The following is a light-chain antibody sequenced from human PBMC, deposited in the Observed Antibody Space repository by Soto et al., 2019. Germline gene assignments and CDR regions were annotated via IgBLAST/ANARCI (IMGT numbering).Light chain of an antibody. Sequence: EIVLTQSPATLSLSPGDRATLSCRASQDVNKYLIWYQQKPGQAPRVLLFDASNRATGVPARFSGSGSGTDFTLTISSLEPEYFAVYYCQQRSNWPPWTFGQGTKLEIK. J-gene: IGKJ1*01. CDR3: QQRSNWPPWT. CDR1: QDVNKY. V-gene: IGKV3-11*01. CDR2: DAS.